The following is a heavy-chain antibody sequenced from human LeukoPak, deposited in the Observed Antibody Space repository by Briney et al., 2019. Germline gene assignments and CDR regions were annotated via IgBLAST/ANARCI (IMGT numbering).Heavy chain of an antibody. CDR2: IWYDGSNK. J-gene: IGHJ4*02. Sequence: GRSLRLSCAASGFTFSSYGMHWVRQAPGKGLEWVAVIWYDGSNKYCADSVKGRFTISRDDSKNTLYLQMNSLRAEDTAVYYCAKDLSYSSGWYGFDYWGQGTLVTVSS. D-gene: IGHD6-19*01. CDR1: GFTFSSYG. CDR3: AKDLSYSSGWYGFDY. V-gene: IGHV3-33*06.